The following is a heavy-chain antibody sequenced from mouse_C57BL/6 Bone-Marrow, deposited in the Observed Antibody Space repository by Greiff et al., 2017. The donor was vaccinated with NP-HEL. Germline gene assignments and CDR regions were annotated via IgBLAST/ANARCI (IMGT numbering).Heavy chain of an antibody. J-gene: IGHJ1*03. D-gene: IGHD1-1*01. V-gene: IGHV1-64*01. CDR2: IHPNSGST. Sequence: VQLQQPGAELVKPGASVKSSCKASGYTFTSYWMHWVKQRPGQGLEWIGMIHPNSGSTNYNEKFKSKATLTVDKSSSTAYMQLSSLTSEDSAVYYCAREPITTVVYWYFDVWGTGTTVTVSS. CDR3: AREPITTVVYWYFDV. CDR1: GYTFTSYW.